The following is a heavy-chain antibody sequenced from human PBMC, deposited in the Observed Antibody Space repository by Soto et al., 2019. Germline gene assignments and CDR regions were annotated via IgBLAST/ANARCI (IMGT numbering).Heavy chain of an antibody. CDR3: ARAGRICILRGTNNWFAF. CDR1: GGTFSSYA. CDR2: IIPIFGTA. J-gene: IGHJ5*01. V-gene: IGHV1-69*06. D-gene: IGHD3-10*01. Sequence: SVKVSCKASGGTFSSYAISWVRQAPGQGLEWMGGIIPIFGTANYAQKFQGRVTITADKSTSTAYMELSSLRSEDTAVYYCARAGRICILRGTNNWFAFWGQGSLVIVSA.